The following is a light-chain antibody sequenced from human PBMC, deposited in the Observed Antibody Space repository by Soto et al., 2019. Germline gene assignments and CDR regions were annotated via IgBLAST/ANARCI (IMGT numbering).Light chain of an antibody. CDR1: SSDIGYYNY. CDR3: CSYTSSSPVV. V-gene: IGLV2-14*01. J-gene: IGLJ2*01. Sequence: QSALTQPASVSGSPGQSITISCTGTSSDIGYYNYVSWYQQHPGKAPKLMIYEVSNRPSGVSNRFSGSKSGNTASLTISGLQAEDEADYYCCSYTSSSPVVFGGGTKLPVL. CDR2: EVS.